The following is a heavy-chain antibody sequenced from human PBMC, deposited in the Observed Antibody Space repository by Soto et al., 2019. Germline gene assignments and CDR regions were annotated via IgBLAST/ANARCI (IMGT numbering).Heavy chain of an antibody. Sequence: DVELVESGGGLVQPGRSLRLSCAASGFTFDSFAMQWIRQVPGKGLEWVSSISWNSATIAYADSMKGRFTISRDNANNVVYLQMNSLRAEDTAFYYCAKGDTRDSWGQGTLVTVSS. CDR3: AKGDTRDS. V-gene: IGHV3-9*01. J-gene: IGHJ4*02. CDR1: GFTFDSFA. CDR2: ISWNSATI. D-gene: IGHD5-18*01.